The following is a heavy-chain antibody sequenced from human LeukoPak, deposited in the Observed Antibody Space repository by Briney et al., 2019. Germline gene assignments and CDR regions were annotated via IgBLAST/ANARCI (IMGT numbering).Heavy chain of an antibody. Sequence: SETLSLTCAVYGGSFSGYYWSWIRQPPGKGLEWIGEINHGGSTNYNPSLKSRVTISVDTSKNQFSLKLSSVTAADTAVYYCAGGQTRYYGSGSYWNYWGQGTLVTVSS. V-gene: IGHV4-34*01. CDR2: INHGGST. D-gene: IGHD3-10*01. CDR3: AGGQTRYYGSGSYWNY. CDR1: GGSFSGYY. J-gene: IGHJ4*02.